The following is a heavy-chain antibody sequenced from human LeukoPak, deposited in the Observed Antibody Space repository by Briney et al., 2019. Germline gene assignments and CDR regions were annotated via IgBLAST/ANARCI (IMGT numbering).Heavy chain of an antibody. J-gene: IGHJ4*02. D-gene: IGHD5-18*01. CDR3: AREDSYGIFFDY. V-gene: IGHV3-53*01. CDR2: IYSGGST. Sequence: GGSLRLSCAASGFTVSSNYISWVRQAPGKGLEWVSVIYSGGSTYYADSVKGRFTISRDNSRNTLYLQMNSLRAEDTAVYYCAREDSYGIFFDYWGQGTLVTVSS. CDR1: GFTVSSNY.